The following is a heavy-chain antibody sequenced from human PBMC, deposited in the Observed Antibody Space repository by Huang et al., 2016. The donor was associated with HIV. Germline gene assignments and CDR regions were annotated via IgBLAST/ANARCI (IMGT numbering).Heavy chain of an antibody. J-gene: IGHJ6*02. CDR2: ISSYNSNT. CDR1: GYTFTIYG. Sequence: QVQLVQSGAEVKKPGDSVKVSCKASGYTFTIYGISWVRQAPGQGLEWMGLISSYNSNTKEAQKLQGRVTITTDTSTSTVNMEMRSLRSDDTAVYYCARLYLYGMDVWGQGTTVTVSS. D-gene: IGHD3-16*02. CDR3: ARLYLYGMDV. V-gene: IGHV1-18*04.